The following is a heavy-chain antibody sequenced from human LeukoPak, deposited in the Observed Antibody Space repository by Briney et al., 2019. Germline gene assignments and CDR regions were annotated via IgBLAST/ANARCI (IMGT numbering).Heavy chain of an antibody. CDR3: AKDFLRRGDYREEGY. CDR1: GFTFSSYG. Sequence: GGSLRLSCAASGFTFSSYGMHWVRQAPGKGLEWVAVISYDGSNKYYADSVKGRFTISRDNSKNTLYLQMNSLRAEDMAVYYCAKDFLRRGDYREEGYWGQGTLVTVSS. CDR2: ISYDGSNK. J-gene: IGHJ4*02. D-gene: IGHD4-17*01. V-gene: IGHV3-30*18.